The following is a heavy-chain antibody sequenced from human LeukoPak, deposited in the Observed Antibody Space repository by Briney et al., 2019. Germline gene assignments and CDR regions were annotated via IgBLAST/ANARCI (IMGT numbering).Heavy chain of an antibody. V-gene: IGHV4-34*01. D-gene: IGHD6-25*01. Sequence: PSETLSLTCAVYGGSFSGYYWSWIRQPPGKGLEWIGEINHSGSTNYNPSLKSRVTISVDTSKNQFSLKLSSVTAADTAVYYCARKRGYHYPFDPWGQGTLVTVSS. CDR3: ARKRGYHYPFDP. CDR1: GGSFSGYY. J-gene: IGHJ5*02. CDR2: INHSGST.